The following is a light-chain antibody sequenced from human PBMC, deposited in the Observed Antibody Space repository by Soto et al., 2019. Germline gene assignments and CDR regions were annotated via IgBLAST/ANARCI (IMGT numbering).Light chain of an antibody. V-gene: IGKV3-20*01. CDR3: QQSDDSPGT. CDR2: GAS. CDR1: QSISSSY. Sequence: VFTQSPCTLSLSPGESATLYCRASQSISSSYLAWYQQKPGQAPRLLIYGASNRATAIPDRFSGSGSGTDFTLTISRLEPEDFAVYYCQQSDDSPGTFGQGTKVDIK. J-gene: IGKJ1*01.